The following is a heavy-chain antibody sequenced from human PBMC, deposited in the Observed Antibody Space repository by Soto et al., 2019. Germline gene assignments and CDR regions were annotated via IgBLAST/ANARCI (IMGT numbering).Heavy chain of an antibody. CDR1: GYTFTGYA. Sequence: ASVKVSCKASGYTFTGYAMHWVRQAPGQRLEWMGWINAGNGNTKYSQKFQGRVTISRDTSASTAYMELSSLGSEDTAVYYCGGVGKNGSVNLPRFDVWGQGTLVTVSS. J-gene: IGHJ4*02. D-gene: IGHD2-15*01. V-gene: IGHV1-3*01. CDR3: GGVGKNGSVNLPRFDV. CDR2: INAGNGNT.